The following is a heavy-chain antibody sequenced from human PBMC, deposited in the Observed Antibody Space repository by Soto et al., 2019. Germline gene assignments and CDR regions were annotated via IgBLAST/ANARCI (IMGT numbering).Heavy chain of an antibody. CDR2: ISAYNGVT. Sequence: GASVKVSCKASGYSFNTYGISWVRQAPGQGLEWMGWISAYNGVTNYAQNVQGRVTVTTDTSTSTAYVELRSLRSDDTAVYYCAREVNYYDSSGLDYWGQGTLVTVSS. CDR3: AREVNYYDSSGLDY. V-gene: IGHV1-18*04. D-gene: IGHD3-22*01. J-gene: IGHJ4*02. CDR1: GYSFNTYG.